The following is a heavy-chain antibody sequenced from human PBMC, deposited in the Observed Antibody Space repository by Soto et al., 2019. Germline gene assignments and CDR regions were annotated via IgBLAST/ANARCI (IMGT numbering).Heavy chain of an antibody. D-gene: IGHD2-21*01. Sequence: GGSLRLSCAASGLTFSNYAMSWVRQGPGKGLEWVSAISGSGDSTYYADSVKGRFTISRDNSKNTLYLQMNSLRAEDTAVYYCARMYCGVGGCRVKWFDSWGQGTLVTVSS. J-gene: IGHJ5*01. V-gene: IGHV3-23*01. CDR1: GLTFSNYA. CDR3: ARMYCGVGGCRVKWFDS. CDR2: ISGSGDST.